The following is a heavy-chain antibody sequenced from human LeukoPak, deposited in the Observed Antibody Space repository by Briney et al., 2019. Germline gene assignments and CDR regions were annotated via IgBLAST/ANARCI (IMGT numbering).Heavy chain of an antibody. V-gene: IGHV4-4*07. D-gene: IGHD2-2*01. J-gene: IGHJ5*02. Sequence: SETLSLTCTVSGGSISSYYWSWIRQPAGKGLEWIGRIYTSGSTNYNPSLKSRVTMSVDTSKNQFSLKLSSVTAADTAVYYCARVEYQLLSVWFDPWGQGTLVTASS. CDR2: IYTSGST. CDR3: ARVEYQLLSVWFDP. CDR1: GGSISSYY.